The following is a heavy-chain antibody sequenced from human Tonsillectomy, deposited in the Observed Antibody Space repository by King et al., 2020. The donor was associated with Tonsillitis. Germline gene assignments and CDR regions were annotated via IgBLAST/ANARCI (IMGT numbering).Heavy chain of an antibody. Sequence: VQLVQSGGGLVKPGGSLRLSCAASGFTFSDYYVSWIRQAPGKGLEWISYMSSSGTNIYYADSVKGRFTISRDNAKNSLYLQMNSLRSEDTAVYYCASGAAAGTSVVWGQGTTVTVSS. CDR1: GFTFSDYY. CDR3: ASGAAAGTSVV. J-gene: IGHJ6*01. V-gene: IGHV3-11*01. D-gene: IGHD6-13*01. CDR2: MSSSGTNI.